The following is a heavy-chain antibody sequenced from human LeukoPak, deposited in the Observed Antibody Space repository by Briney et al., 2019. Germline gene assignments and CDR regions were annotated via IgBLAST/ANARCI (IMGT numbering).Heavy chain of an antibody. Sequence: GGSLRLSCTASEFTVSRNYMLWVRQAPGKGLEWVSLICSNGDTHYADSVKGRFTISRDTSKNTVSLQMNSLRVEDTAMYYCTRDQMNYRGQGTLVTVSS. D-gene: IGHD5-24*01. V-gene: IGHV3-53*01. J-gene: IGHJ4*02. CDR3: TRDQMNY. CDR1: EFTVSRNY. CDR2: ICSNGDT.